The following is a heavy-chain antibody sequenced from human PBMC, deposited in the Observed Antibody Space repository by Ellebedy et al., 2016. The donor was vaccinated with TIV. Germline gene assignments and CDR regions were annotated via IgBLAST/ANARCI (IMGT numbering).Heavy chain of an antibody. D-gene: IGHD2-2*01. J-gene: IGHJ5*02. CDR1: GFTFSSYA. CDR2: ISGSGDNK. CDR3: VKTDQAAINWFDP. Sequence: GESLKISCAASGFTFSSYAMSWVRQAPGKGLEWVAGISGSGDNKYHADSVKGRFTISRDNSKNTLYLQMSSLRADDTAVYYGVKTDQAAINWFDPWGQGTLVTVSS. V-gene: IGHV3-23*01.